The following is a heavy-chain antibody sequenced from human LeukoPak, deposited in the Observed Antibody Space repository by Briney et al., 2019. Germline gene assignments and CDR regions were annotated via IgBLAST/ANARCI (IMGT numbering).Heavy chain of an antibody. Sequence: PGGSLRLSCAASGFTLGDYDIHWVRQAPGKGPEWVSSISSNSDTIAYAEPVKGRFTVSRDNTINSLYLQMDSLRVEDTALYYCLPSSFDHWGQETLVTVSS. CDR2: ISSNSDTI. V-gene: IGHV3-9*01. J-gene: IGHJ4*02. CDR3: LPSSFDH. CDR1: GFTLGDYD.